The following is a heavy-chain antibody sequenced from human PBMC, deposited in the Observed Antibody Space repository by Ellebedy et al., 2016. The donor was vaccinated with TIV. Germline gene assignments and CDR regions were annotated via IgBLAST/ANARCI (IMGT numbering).Heavy chain of an antibody. J-gene: IGHJ6*02. Sequence: GESLKISXAASGFTFSNYAMTWVRQAPGKGLEWVSGIGDTAHNTYYVDSVKGRFTISRETAKNSLYLQMNSLRAEDTAVYYCAKEPPVVGNYFYGMDVWGQGTTVTVSS. V-gene: IGHV3-23*01. CDR1: GFTFSNYA. D-gene: IGHD2-21*01. CDR2: IGDTAHNT. CDR3: AKEPPVVGNYFYGMDV.